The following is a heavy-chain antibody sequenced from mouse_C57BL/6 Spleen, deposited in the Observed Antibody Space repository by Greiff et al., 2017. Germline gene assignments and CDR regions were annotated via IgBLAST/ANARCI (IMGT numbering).Heavy chain of an antibody. J-gene: IGHJ4*01. Sequence: LQESGPGLVKPSQSLSLTCSVTGYSITSGYYWNWIRQFPGNKLEWMGYISYDGSNNYNPSLKNRISITSDTSKNQFFLKLNSVTTEDTATYYCATSDSSGYPYYAMDYWGQGTSVTVSS. CDR2: ISYDGSN. CDR3: ATSDSSGYPYYAMDY. D-gene: IGHD3-2*02. CDR1: GYSITSGYY. V-gene: IGHV3-6*01.